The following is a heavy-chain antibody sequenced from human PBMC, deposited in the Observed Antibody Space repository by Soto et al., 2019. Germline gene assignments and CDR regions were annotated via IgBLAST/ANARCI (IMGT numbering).Heavy chain of an antibody. D-gene: IGHD3-16*02. Sequence: EVKMVESGGGLVQPGGSLSLSCEVSGFTLSTYSMNWVRQAPGKGLEWVSFITSSGSTIYYADSVMGRFTVSRDNAKNSLFLQMNSLRDEDTAVYYCARVAIASGGVIAVTYALDVWGQGTTVTVSS. CDR3: ARVAIASGGVIAVTYALDV. CDR1: GFTLSTYS. V-gene: IGHV3-48*02. CDR2: ITSSGSTI. J-gene: IGHJ6*02.